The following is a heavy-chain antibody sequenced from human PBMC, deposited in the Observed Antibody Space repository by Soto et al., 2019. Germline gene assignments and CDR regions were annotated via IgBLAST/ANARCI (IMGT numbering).Heavy chain of an antibody. V-gene: IGHV3-21*01. J-gene: IGHJ6*02. Sequence: PGGSLRLSCAASGFTFSSYSMNWVRQAPGEGLEWVSSISSSSSYIYYADSVKGRFTISRDNAKNSLYLQMNSLRAEDTAVYYCARDNGCSSCHYYYYYYDMDVWGQGTTVTV. D-gene: IGHD6-13*01. CDR2: ISSSSSYI. CDR1: GFTFSSYS. CDR3: ARDNGCSSCHYYYYYYDMDV.